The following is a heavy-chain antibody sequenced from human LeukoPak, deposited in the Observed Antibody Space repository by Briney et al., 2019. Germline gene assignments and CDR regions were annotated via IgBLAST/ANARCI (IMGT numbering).Heavy chain of an antibody. J-gene: IGHJ5*02. V-gene: IGHV4-59*01. D-gene: IGHD2-2*01. CDR3: ARNFERTRGWFDP. Sequence: PSETLSLTCTVSGGSISGYYWSWIRQPPGKGLEWIGYIHYSGSTDYNPPLKSRVTISADTSKNQFSLKVSSVTAADAAVYYCARNFERTRGWFDPWGQGTLVTVSS. CDR1: GGSISGYY. CDR2: IHYSGST.